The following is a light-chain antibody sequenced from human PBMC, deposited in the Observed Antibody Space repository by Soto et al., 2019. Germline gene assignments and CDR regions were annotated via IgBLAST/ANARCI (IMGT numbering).Light chain of an antibody. V-gene: IGLV1-44*01. Sequence: QSVLTQPPSASGTPGQRVTISCSGSSSNIGSNNVNWYQQLPGTAPTLLIYSNNQRPSGGPDRFSGSKSGTSASLAISGLQSEDEDDYYCAAWDDSLNGRVFGGGTKLTVL. J-gene: IGLJ3*02. CDR1: SSNIGSNN. CDR3: AAWDDSLNGRV. CDR2: SNN.